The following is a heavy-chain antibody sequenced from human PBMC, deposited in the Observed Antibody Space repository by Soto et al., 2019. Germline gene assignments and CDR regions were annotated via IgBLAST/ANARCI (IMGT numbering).Heavy chain of an antibody. CDR3: ARRMTWSLWCFDL. D-gene: IGHD3-10*01. CDR2: MNPNSGNT. J-gene: IGHJ2*01. CDR1: GYTFKNYD. Sequence: QVQLLQSGAEVKKPGASVRVSCRASGYTFKNYDINWVRRAPGQGLEWMGWMNPNSGNTGYAQKFQYRVTMTSDTATRTAYMELSSLPAEDTALYYGARRMTWSLWCFDLWGSGTQVTVSS. V-gene: IGHV1-8*01.